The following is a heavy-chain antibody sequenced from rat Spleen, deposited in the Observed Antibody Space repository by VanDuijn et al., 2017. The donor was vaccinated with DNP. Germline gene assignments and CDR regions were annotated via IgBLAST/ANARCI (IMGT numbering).Heavy chain of an antibody. V-gene: IGHV5S10*01. CDR1: GITLSNYG. CDR2: IIYDGTRT. Sequence: EVQLVESGGGLVQPGRSLKLSCVVSGITLSNYGMAWVRQAPKKGLEWVATIIYDGTRTYYRDSVKGRFTISRDNAKTSLYLQMDSLRSEDTATYYCATELPMDAWGQGTSVTVSS. J-gene: IGHJ4*01. CDR3: ATELPMDA.